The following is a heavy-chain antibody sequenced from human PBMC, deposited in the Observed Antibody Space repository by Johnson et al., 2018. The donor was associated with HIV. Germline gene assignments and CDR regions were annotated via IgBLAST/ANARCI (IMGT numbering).Heavy chain of an antibody. V-gene: IGHV3-66*01. CDR2: IYSDGST. D-gene: IGHD6-19*01. J-gene: IGHJ3*02. CDR3: ARGKKQWLDEDAFDI. CDR1: AFTVSSNY. Sequence: VQLVESGGGLVQPGGSLRLSCVATAFTVSSNYMSWVRQAPGKGLEWVSAIYSDGSTYYAESVKGRFTISRDSSKNTLYFQLNSLRAEDTAVYYCARGKKQWLDEDAFDIWGQGTMVTVSS.